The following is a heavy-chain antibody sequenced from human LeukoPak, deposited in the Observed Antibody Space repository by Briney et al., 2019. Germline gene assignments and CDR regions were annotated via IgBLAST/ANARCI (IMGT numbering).Heavy chain of an antibody. CDR2: INPNSGGT. Sequence: GASVKVSCKASGYTFTGYYMHWVRQAPGQGLEWMGWINPNSGGTNYAQKFQGRVNMTRDTSISTAYMELSRLRSDDTAVYYCARVPLYYGDYLFDYWGQGTLVTVSS. CDR1: GYTFTGYY. D-gene: IGHD4-17*01. J-gene: IGHJ4*02. CDR3: ARVPLYYGDYLFDY. V-gene: IGHV1-2*02.